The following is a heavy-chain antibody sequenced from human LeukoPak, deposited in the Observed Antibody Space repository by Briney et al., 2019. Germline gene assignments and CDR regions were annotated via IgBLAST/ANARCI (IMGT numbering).Heavy chain of an antibody. CDR3: ATLYGDNVGSYY. CDR1: GYTFTAYY. D-gene: IGHD4-17*01. V-gene: IGHV1-2*02. CDR2: INPNSGGT. J-gene: IGHJ4*02. Sequence: ASVKVSCKASGYTFTAYYMQWVRQAPGQGLEWMGWINPNSGGTNYAQRFQGRVTMTRDTSISTVYMELSRLRSDDTAVYYCATLYGDNVGSYYCGQGTLVTVSS.